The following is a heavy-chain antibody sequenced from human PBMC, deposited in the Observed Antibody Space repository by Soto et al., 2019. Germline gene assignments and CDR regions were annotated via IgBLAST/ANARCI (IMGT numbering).Heavy chain of an antibody. D-gene: IGHD3-3*01. Sequence: SETLSLTCNVSGGSVSRVSYYWSWIRQSPGKGLEWIGYVYYSGSTNYNPSLKSRGTISVETSKNQFSLKLRSVTAADTAVYYCAASISIFGVVPFWGQGTLVTVSS. V-gene: IGHV4-61*01. CDR3: AASISIFGVVPF. CDR2: VYYSGST. CDR1: GGSVSRVSYY. J-gene: IGHJ4*02.